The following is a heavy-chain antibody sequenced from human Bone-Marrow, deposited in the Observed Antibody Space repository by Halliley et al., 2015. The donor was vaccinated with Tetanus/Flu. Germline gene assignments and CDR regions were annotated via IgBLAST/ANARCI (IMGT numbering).Heavy chain of an antibody. V-gene: IGHV3-30*04. CDR2: ISYDGSYK. D-gene: IGHD6-6*01. CDR3: ARVLYSSSPGGYYGLDV. CDR1: GFTFSRYI. Sequence: CAASGFTFSRYIMHWVRQAPGKGLEWVAVISYDGSYKDHADSVRGRFTISRDDSRNTLYLQMSSLRAADTAVYYCARVLYSSSPGGYYGLDVWGQGTTVTVSS. J-gene: IGHJ6*02.